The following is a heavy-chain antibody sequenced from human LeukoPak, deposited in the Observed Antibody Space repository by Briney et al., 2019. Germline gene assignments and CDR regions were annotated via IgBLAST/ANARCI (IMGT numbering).Heavy chain of an antibody. CDR3: ARYRVITNDYFDY. CDR2: ISNSGNTI. Sequence: GGSLRLSCAASGFTFSDYYMSWIRQAPGKGREWVSYISNSGNTIKEADSVKGRFTISRDNAQNSLYLQMKSLRAEDTAVYYCARYRVITNDYFDYWGQGTLVSVSS. D-gene: IGHD3-16*01. V-gene: IGHV3-11*01. J-gene: IGHJ4*02. CDR1: GFTFSDYY.